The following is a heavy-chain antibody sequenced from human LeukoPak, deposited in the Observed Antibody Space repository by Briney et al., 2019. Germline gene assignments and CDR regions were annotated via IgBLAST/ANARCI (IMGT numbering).Heavy chain of an antibody. Sequence: SETLSLTCTVSDYSISSGYYWGWIRQPPGKGLEWIGSIYHSGSTYYNPSLKSRVTISVDTSKNQFSLKLSSVTAADTAVYYCARVIGGSYPDAFDIWGQGTMVTVSS. V-gene: IGHV4-38-2*02. CDR1: DYSISSGYY. D-gene: IGHD1-26*01. CDR2: IYHSGST. J-gene: IGHJ3*02. CDR3: ARVIGGSYPDAFDI.